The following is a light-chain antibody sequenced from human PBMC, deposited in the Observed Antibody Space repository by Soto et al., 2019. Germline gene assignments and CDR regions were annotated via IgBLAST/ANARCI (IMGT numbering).Light chain of an antibody. V-gene: IGKV3-20*01. CDR2: CAS. CDR3: QRYGGSPRT. J-gene: IGKJ1*01. CDR1: QSVSSSY. Sequence: EIALTQSPGTLSFSPGERATLSCRASQSVSSSYLAWYQQTPGQAPRLLLYCASSRVTGITDRFSGSGSGTDFTLTINSLEPEDCAVYYCQRYGGSPRTFGQGTNVEIK.